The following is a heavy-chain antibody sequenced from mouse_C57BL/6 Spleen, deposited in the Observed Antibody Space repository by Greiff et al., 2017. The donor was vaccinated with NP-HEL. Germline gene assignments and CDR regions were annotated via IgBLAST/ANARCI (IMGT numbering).Heavy chain of an antibody. J-gene: IGHJ3*01. CDR1: GYSITSGYD. CDR3: ARSGSGYGFAY. CDR2: ISYSGST. Sequence: EVQLQESGPGMVKPSQSLSLTCTVTGYSITSGYDWHWIRHFPGNKLEWMGYISYSGSTNYNPSLKSRISITHDTSKNHFFLKLNSVTTEDTATYYCARSGSGYGFAYWGQGTLVTVSA. D-gene: IGHD3-2*02. V-gene: IGHV3-1*01.